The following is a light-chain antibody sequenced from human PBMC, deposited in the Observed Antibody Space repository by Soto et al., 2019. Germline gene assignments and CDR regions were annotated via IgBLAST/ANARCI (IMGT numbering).Light chain of an antibody. Sequence: EFVLTQSPGTLSLSPGEKATLSCRASQTVRNNYLAWYQQKPGQAPRLLIYDASSSATGIPDRFSGGGSGTDFTLTVSRLEPEDFALYCWQQFSSYPLTFGGGTKVEIK. CDR2: DAS. V-gene: IGKV3-20*01. CDR1: QTVRNNY. CDR3: QQFSSYPLT. J-gene: IGKJ4*01.